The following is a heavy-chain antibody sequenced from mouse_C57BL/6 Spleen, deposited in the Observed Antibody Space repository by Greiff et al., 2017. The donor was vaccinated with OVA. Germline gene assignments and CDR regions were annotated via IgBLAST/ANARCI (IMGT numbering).Heavy chain of an antibody. CDR3: GGFTKVVANYAMDY. V-gene: IGHV1-55*01. CDR1: GYTFTSYW. J-gene: IGHJ4*01. D-gene: IGHD1-1*01. Sequence: VQLQQPGAELVKPGASVKMSCKASGYTFTSYWINWVKQRPGQGLEWIGDIYPGSGSTNYNEKFKGKATLTVDTSSSTAYMQLSSLTSEDSAVYYSGGFTKVVANYAMDYWGQGTSVTVSA. CDR2: IYPGSGST.